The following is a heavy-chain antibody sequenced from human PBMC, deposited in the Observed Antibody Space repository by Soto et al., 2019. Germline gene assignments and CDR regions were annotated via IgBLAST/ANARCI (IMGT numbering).Heavy chain of an antibody. J-gene: IGHJ1*01. D-gene: IGHD2-2*01. CDR1: GGSFSGYY. V-gene: IGHV4-34*01. CDR2: INHSGST. Sequence: SETLSLTCAVYGGSFSGYYWSWIRQPPGKGLEWIGEINHSGSTNYNPSLKSRVTISVDTSKNQFSLKLSSVTAADTAVYYCARGANNRYCSSTSCYKQYFQHWGQGTLVTVSS. CDR3: ARGANNRYCSSTSCYKQYFQH.